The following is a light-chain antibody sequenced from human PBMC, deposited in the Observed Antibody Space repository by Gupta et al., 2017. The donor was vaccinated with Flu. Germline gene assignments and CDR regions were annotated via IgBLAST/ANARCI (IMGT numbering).Light chain of an antibody. J-gene: IGKJ5*01. CDR3: QQYGGSPLIS. V-gene: IGKV3-20*01. Sequence: EIVLTQSPGTLSLSPGERATLSCRTCQYFSNRFLAWYQQHPGQAPRLLIYGASSRATGIPERFSGSGSGTDFTLTISRLEPEDFAVYYCQQYGGSPLISFGQGTRLEIK. CDR1: QYFSNRF. CDR2: GAS.